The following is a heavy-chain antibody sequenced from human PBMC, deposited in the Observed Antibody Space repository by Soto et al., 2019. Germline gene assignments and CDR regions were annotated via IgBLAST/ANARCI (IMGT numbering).Heavy chain of an antibody. J-gene: IGHJ4*02. CDR1: GFTFGSYE. V-gene: IGHV3-48*03. CDR3: AREPYVDAAMDFDY. D-gene: IGHD5-18*01. Sequence: PGGSLRLSCAASGFTFGSYEMNWVRQAPGKGLEWVSYISGSGGRIHYADSVKGRFTISRDNAKNSLYLQMNSLRDDDTAVYYCAREPYVDAAMDFDYWGQGTLVTVSS. CDR2: ISGSGGRI.